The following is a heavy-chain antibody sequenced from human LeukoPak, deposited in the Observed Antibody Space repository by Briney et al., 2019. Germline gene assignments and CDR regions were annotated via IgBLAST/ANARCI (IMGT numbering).Heavy chain of an antibody. Sequence: SSLRVSCKASGYTFTGYFMHWVRQAPGQGLEWRGWINPNSGGTNYAQKFQGRVTMTGDTSISTAYMHLSSLRSEDTAVYYCARDNDSRAPPHFDYWGQGSLVTVSS. V-gene: IGHV1-2*02. CDR1: GYTFTGYF. CDR2: INPNSGGT. J-gene: IGHJ4*02. CDR3: ARDNDSRAPPHFDY. D-gene: IGHD3-16*01.